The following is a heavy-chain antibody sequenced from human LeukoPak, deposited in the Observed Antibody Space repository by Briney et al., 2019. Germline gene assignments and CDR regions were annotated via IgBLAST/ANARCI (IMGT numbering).Heavy chain of an antibody. Sequence: PSETLSLTCTVSGGSISNYYWNWVRQPAGKGLEWIGRIYTSGSTDYNPSLKSRVTMSVDTSKSQFSLKLTSVTAADTAVYYCARGPPYCSTTNCYYRDVWGKETTVTVSS. V-gene: IGHV4-4*07. CDR2: IYTSGST. D-gene: IGHD2-2*01. CDR1: GGSISNYY. CDR3: ARGPPYCSTTNCYYRDV. J-gene: IGHJ6*03.